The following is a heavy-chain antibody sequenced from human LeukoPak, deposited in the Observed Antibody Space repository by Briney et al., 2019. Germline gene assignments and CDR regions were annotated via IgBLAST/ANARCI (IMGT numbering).Heavy chain of an antibody. J-gene: IGHJ4*02. Sequence: ASVTVSFKSSGYTFTSYGFSWVRQAPGQGLEWMGWINAYNGHTKYAQKVQGRLTMTTDTSTRTAYMELRRLRVDDTAGYYCARDRVVYYDILTGQDPHYWGQGTLVTVSS. CDR1: GYTFTSYG. D-gene: IGHD3-9*01. CDR2: INAYNGHT. CDR3: ARDRVVYYDILTGQDPHY. V-gene: IGHV1-18*04.